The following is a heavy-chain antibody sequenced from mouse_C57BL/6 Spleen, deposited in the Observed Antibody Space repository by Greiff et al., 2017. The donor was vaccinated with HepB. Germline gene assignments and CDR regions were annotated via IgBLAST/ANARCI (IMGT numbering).Heavy chain of an antibody. Sequence: EVKLVESGPELVKPGASVKISCKASGYTFTDYYMNWVKQSHGKSLEWIGDINPNNGGTSYNQKFKGKATLTVDKSSSTAYMELRSLTSEDSAVYYCARVGPYYGNPAWFAYWGQGTLVTVSA. J-gene: IGHJ3*01. V-gene: IGHV1-26*01. CDR3: ARVGPYYGNPAWFAY. CDR2: INPNNGGT. CDR1: GYTFTDYY. D-gene: IGHD2-10*01.